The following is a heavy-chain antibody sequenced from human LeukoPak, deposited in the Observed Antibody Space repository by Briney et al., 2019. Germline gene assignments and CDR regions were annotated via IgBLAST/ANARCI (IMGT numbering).Heavy chain of an antibody. CDR2: IYYSGST. CDR1: GGSISSSSYY. D-gene: IGHD6-13*01. V-gene: IGHV4-39*07. Sequence: SETLSLTCTVSGGSISSSSYYWGWIRQPPGKGLEWIGIIYYSGSTYYNPSLKSRVTISVDTSKNQFSLKLSSVTAADTAVYYCARDRGGIAAAGNNWFDPWGQGTLVTVSS. J-gene: IGHJ5*02. CDR3: ARDRGGIAAAGNNWFDP.